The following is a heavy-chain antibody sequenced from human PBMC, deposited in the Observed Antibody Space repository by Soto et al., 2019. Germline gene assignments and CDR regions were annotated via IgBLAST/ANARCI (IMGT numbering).Heavy chain of an antibody. D-gene: IGHD3-16*01. CDR2: IGTTGDR. Sequence: EVQLVESGGGLVQPGGSLRLSCAASGFTFSNNDMHWVRQVPGKGLEWVAAIGTTGDRYYAGSVKGRFTISRDNAKNSLYLQMNSLRAEDTAVDYCARESRFPVGTAATVTFYYNAMDIWGQGTTVTVSS. CDR3: ARESRFPVGTAATVTFYYNAMDI. CDR1: GFTFSNND. J-gene: IGHJ6*02. V-gene: IGHV3-13*01.